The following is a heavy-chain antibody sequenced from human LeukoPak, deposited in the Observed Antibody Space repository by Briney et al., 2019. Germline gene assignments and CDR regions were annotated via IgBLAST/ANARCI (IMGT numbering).Heavy chain of an antibody. D-gene: IGHD3-22*01. CDR3: ARVLYDSSGYYYSWFDP. CDR1: GFTFSSYS. CDR2: ISTSGSTV. J-gene: IGHJ5*02. V-gene: IGHV3-48*01. Sequence: GGSLRLSCAASGFTFSSYSMNWVRQAPGKGLEWVSYISTSGSTVYYADSVKGRSTISRDNAKNSLYLQMNSLRAEDTAVYYCARVLYDSSGYYYSWFDPWGQGTLVTVSS.